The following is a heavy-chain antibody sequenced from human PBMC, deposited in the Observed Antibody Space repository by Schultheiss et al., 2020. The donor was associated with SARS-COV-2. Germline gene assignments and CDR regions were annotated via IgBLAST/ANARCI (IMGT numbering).Heavy chain of an antibody. CDR2: IYSGGST. CDR1: GFTFSSYG. CDR3: ARGITGTTITHY. V-gene: IGHV3-66*01. D-gene: IGHD1-7*01. Sequence: GESLKISCAASGFTFSSYGMHWVRQAPGKGLEWVSVIYSGGSTYYADSVKGRFTISRDNSKNTLYLQMNSLRAEDTAVYYCARGITGTTITHYWGQGTLVTVSS. J-gene: IGHJ4*02.